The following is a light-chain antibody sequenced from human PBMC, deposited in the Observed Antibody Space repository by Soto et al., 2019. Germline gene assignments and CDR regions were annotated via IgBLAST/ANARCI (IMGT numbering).Light chain of an antibody. V-gene: IGKV3-15*01. CDR2: ATS. CDR1: QSVSRSY. Sequence: EIVLTQSPGTLSLSPGNRATLSFRASQSVSRSYLGWYQQKPGQTPRLLIYATSTRATGIPVRFSGSGSGTELTLTISSLQSEDFAVYYCQHYNNWPLTFGGGTKVDIK. J-gene: IGKJ4*01. CDR3: QHYNNWPLT.